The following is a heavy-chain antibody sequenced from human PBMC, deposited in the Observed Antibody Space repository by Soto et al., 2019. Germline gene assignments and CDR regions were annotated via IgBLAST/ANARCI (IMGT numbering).Heavy chain of an antibody. CDR2: IQSDGSST. CDR3: AREKAVAGTTFDY. J-gene: IGHJ4*02. CDR1: GFTLSSYW. V-gene: IGHV3-74*01. Sequence: PGGSLRLSCAASGFTLSSYWMHWVRQAPGMGLVWVSRIQSDGSSTDYADSVKGRFTISRDNAKNTLYLQMDSLRVEDTAVYYCAREKAVAGTTFDYWGQGTLVTVSS. D-gene: IGHD6-19*01.